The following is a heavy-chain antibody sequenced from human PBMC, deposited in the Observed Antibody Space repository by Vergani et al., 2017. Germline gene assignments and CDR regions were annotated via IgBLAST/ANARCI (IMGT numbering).Heavy chain of an antibody. V-gene: IGHV3-74*01. D-gene: IGHD2-15*01. Sequence: EVQLVESGGGLVQPGGSLRLSCAASGFTFSSYWMHWVRQAPGKGLVWVSRINSDGSSTSYADSVKGRFTISRDNAKNKLYLQMNSLRAEDTAVYYCARGGRDSDIVVVVAATWVDYWGQGTLVTVSS. CDR2: INSDGSST. J-gene: IGHJ4*02. CDR1: GFTFSSYW. CDR3: ARGGRDSDIVVVVAATWVDY.